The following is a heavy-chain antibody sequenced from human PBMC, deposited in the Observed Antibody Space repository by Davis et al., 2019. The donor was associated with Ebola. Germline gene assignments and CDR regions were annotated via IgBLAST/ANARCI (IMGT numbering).Heavy chain of an antibody. CDR3: ASDTSTSSWTHYGMDV. V-gene: IGHV3-48*02. Sequence: PGGSLRLSCAASGFSFSSFSMNWVRQAPGKGLEWVSYISTSSSTIYYADSVKGRFTISRDNAKNSLYLQMNSLRDEDTALYYCASDTSTSSWTHYGMDVWGQGTTVTVSS. CDR2: ISTSSSTI. D-gene: IGHD2-2*01. J-gene: IGHJ6*02. CDR1: GFSFSSFS.